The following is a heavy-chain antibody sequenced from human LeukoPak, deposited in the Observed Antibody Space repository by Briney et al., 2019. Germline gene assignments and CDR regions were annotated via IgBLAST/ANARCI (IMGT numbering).Heavy chain of an antibody. CDR1: GGSISSSSYY. CDR3: ARQFYSSRSWFDP. V-gene: IGHV4-39*01. Sequence: PSETLSLTCTVSGGSISSSSYYWGWIRQPPGKGLEWIGSIYYSGSTYYNPSLKSRVTISVDTSKNQFSLKLSSVTAADTAVYYCARQFYSSRSWFDPWGQGTLVTVSS. J-gene: IGHJ5*02. CDR2: IYYSGST. D-gene: IGHD6-13*01.